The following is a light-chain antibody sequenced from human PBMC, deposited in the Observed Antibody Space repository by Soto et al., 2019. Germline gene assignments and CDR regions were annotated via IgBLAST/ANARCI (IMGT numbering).Light chain of an antibody. Sequence: EIVLTQSPDTLSLSPGEGATLSCRASQSVNSRYLAWYQQKPGQAPRLLIYGASSRATGIPDRFSGSGSGTDFTLTISRLEPEDFAVYYCQQYVTSSPRTFGQGTKVDIK. CDR1: QSVNSRY. V-gene: IGKV3-20*01. CDR3: QQYVTSSPRT. CDR2: GAS. J-gene: IGKJ1*01.